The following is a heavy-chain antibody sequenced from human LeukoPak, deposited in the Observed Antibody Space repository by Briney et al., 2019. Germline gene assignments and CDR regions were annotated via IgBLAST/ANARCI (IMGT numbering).Heavy chain of an antibody. CDR2: INPSGGST. J-gene: IGHJ4*02. D-gene: IGHD1-26*01. CDR1: GYTFPSYF. V-gene: IGHV1-46*01. CDR3: AREWEHNQLDY. Sequence: ASVKVSCKASGYTFPSYFMHWVRQAPGQGLEWMGIINPSGGSTSYAQKFQGRVTMTRDTSTSTVYMELSSLRSEDTAVYYCAREWEHNQLDYWGQGTLVTVSS.